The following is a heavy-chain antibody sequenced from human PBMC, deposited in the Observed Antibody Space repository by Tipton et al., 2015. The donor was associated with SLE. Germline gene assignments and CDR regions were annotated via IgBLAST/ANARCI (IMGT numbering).Heavy chain of an antibody. D-gene: IGHD3-3*01. V-gene: IGHV4-34*01. CDR2: INQSGST. Sequence: TLSLTCAVYGGSFSGYYWSWIRQPPGKGLEWIGEINQSGSTNYNASLKSRVAISVDTSKNQSSLRLSSVTAADSAVYYCARSRRLRFPINWYFDLWGRGTLVTVSS. CDR3: ARSRRLRFPINWYFDL. CDR1: GGSFSGYY. J-gene: IGHJ2*01.